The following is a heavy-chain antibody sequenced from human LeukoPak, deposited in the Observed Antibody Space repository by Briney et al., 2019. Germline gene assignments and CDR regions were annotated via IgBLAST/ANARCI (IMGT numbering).Heavy chain of an antibody. CDR2: INHSGST. J-gene: IGHJ6*04. Sequence: SETLSLTXAVYGGSFSGYYWSWIRQPPGKGLEWIGEINHSGSTNYNPSLKSRVTISVDTSKNQFSLKLSSVTAADTAVYYCVRGLRQRGGILAPFWGKGTTVTVSS. CDR1: GGSFSGYY. V-gene: IGHV4-34*01. CDR3: VRGLRQRGGILAPF. D-gene: IGHD2-15*01.